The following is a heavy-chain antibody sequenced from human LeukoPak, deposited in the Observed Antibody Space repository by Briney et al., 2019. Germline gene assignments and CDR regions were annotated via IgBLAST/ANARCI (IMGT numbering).Heavy chain of an antibody. V-gene: IGHV3-23*01. Sequence: HAGGSLRLSCAASGFTFSSYAMSWARQAPGKGLEWVSTISGSGGSTYYADSVKGRFTISRDNSKNTLYLQMNSLRAEDTAVYYCALVIGVVTATEYYFDYWGQGTLVTVSS. J-gene: IGHJ4*02. D-gene: IGHD2-21*02. CDR1: GFTFSSYA. CDR2: ISGSGGST. CDR3: ALVIGVVTATEYYFDY.